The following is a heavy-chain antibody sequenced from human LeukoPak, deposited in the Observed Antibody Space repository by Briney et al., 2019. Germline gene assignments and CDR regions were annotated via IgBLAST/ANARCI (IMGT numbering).Heavy chain of an antibody. CDR3: ARVAAAVPDQ. D-gene: IGHD6-13*01. CDR1: GFTFTTYW. Sequence: GGSLRLSCEASGFTFTTYWMTWIRQAPGKGLEWVANIKQDGSDKYYMDSEKGRFAISRDNAKNSVSLQMNSLRAEDTAVYYCARVAAAVPDQWGQGTLVTVSS. J-gene: IGHJ5*02. V-gene: IGHV3-7*04. CDR2: IKQDGSDK.